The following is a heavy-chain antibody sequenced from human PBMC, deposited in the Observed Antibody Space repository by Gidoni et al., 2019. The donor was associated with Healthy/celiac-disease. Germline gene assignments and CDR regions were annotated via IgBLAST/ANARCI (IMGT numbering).Heavy chain of an antibody. J-gene: IGHJ5*02. D-gene: IGHD3-9*01. CDR1: GGSISSSSYY. Sequence: QLQLQESGPGLVKPSETLSLTCTVPGGSISSSSYYWGWIRQPPGKGLELIGSLYYSGSTYYNPSLKSRVTISVDTSKNQFSLKLSSVTAADTAVYYCARRANDYDILSVWFDPWGQGTLVTVSS. CDR2: LYYSGST. CDR3: ARRANDYDILSVWFDP. V-gene: IGHV4-39*01.